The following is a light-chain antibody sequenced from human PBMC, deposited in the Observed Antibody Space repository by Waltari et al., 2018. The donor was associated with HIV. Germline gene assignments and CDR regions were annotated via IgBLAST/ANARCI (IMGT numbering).Light chain of an antibody. Sequence: QSLLTQPPSVSGTPGQNVTISCSGSSTNIGIKIVTWYQQLPGAAPHLLPYSTGQRPSGVPDRFSGSKSGTSASLAISGLQSADEADYYCAAWDDSLNGMFGGGTKLTV. CDR1: STNIGIKI. CDR2: STG. V-gene: IGLV1-44*01. J-gene: IGLJ3*02. CDR3: AAWDDSLNGM.